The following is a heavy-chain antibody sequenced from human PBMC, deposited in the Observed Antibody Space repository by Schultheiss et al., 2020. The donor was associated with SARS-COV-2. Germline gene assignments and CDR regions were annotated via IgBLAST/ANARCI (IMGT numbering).Heavy chain of an antibody. CDR3: ARDSLAGAPGGWFDP. Sequence: GGSLRLSCAASGFTFSSYDMHWVRQAPGKGLEWVAVISYDGSNKDYADSVKGRFTISRDKSKNTVYLQMNSLRAEDTAVYYCARDSLAGAPGGWFDPWGQGTLVTVSS. D-gene: IGHD3-10*01. CDR1: GFTFSSYD. V-gene: IGHV3-30*03. CDR2: ISYDGSNK. J-gene: IGHJ5*02.